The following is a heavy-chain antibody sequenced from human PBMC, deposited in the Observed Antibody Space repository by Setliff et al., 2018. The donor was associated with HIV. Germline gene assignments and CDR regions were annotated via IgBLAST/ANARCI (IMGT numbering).Heavy chain of an antibody. J-gene: IGHJ4*02. CDR2: IYTSGST. V-gene: IGHV4-61*02. Sequence: SETLSLTCTVSGGSISGGSYYWSWIRQPAGKGLEWIGRIYTSGSTNYNPSLKSRVTISVDTSKNQFSLKLRSVTAADTAVYYCARHSPSDYWGQGTLVTVSS. CDR1: GGSISGGSYY. CDR3: ARHSPSDY.